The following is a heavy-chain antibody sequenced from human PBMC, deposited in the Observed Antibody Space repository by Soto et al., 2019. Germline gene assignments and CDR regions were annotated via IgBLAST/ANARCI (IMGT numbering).Heavy chain of an antibody. CDR2: INHSGST. Sequence: PSETLSLTCAVYGGSFSGYYWSWIRQPPGKGLEWIGEINHSGSTNYNPSLKSRVTISVDTSKNQFSLKLSSVTAADTAVYYCARGQHIYGDIYFQHWGQGTLVTVSS. CDR1: GGSFSGYY. V-gene: IGHV4-34*01. D-gene: IGHD4-17*01. CDR3: ARGQHIYGDIYFQH. J-gene: IGHJ1*01.